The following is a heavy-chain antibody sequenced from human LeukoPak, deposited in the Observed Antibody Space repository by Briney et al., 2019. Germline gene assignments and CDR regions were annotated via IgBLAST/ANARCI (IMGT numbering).Heavy chain of an antibody. D-gene: IGHD3-10*01. CDR1: GFTFSSYA. J-gene: IGHJ4*02. V-gene: IGHV3-23*01. Sequence: GGSLRLSCAASGFTFSSYAMSWVRQAPGKGLEGVSAISGSGGSTYYADSVKGRFTISRDNSKNTLYLQMNSLRAEDTAVYYCAKAETLLWFGELFYWGQGTLVTVSS. CDR3: AKAETLLWFGELFY. CDR2: ISGSGGST.